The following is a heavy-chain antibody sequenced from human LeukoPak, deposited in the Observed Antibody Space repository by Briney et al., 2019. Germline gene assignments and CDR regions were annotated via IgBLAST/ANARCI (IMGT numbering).Heavy chain of an antibody. J-gene: IGHJ4*02. Sequence: SETLSLMCTLSGGSISSYYWSWIRQPPGKGLEWIGEINHSGSTNYNPSLKSRVTISVDKSKNQFSLKLSSVTAADTAVYYCARRGGSGSYFDVSFDYWGQGTLVTVSS. CDR3: ARRGGSGSYFDVSFDY. D-gene: IGHD1-26*01. V-gene: IGHV4-34*01. CDR2: INHSGST. CDR1: GGSISSYY.